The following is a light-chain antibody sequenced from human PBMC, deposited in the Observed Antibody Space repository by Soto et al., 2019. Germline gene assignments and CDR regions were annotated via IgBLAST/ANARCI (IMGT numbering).Light chain of an antibody. CDR2: AAS. Sequence: EIVMTQSPATLSVSPGDRATLSCRASQSVSSNLAWYQQKPGQAPRLLIYAASSRATGIPDRFIGSGSGTDFTLTISRLEPDDSAVYYCHHYDSSPPYTFGQGTKLEIK. J-gene: IGKJ2*01. CDR3: HHYDSSPPYT. CDR1: QSVSSN. V-gene: IGKV3-20*01.